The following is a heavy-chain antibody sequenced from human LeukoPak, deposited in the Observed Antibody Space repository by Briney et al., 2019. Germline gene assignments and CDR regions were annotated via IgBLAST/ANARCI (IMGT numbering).Heavy chain of an antibody. V-gene: IGHV3-13*01. J-gene: IGHJ6*02. D-gene: IGHD6-6*01. CDR2: IGTAGDT. Sequence: PGGSLRLSCAASGFTFSSYDMHWVRQATGKGLEWVSAIGTAGDTYYPGSVKGRFTISRENAKNSLYLQMNGLRAWDTAVYYCARGKMAMGRVFYGMDVWGQGTTVTVSS. CDR1: GFTFSSYD. CDR3: ARGKMAMGRVFYGMDV.